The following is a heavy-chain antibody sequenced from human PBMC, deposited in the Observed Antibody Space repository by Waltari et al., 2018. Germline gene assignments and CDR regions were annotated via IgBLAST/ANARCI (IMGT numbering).Heavy chain of an antibody. CDR2: IYYRGST. V-gene: IGHV4-39*01. D-gene: IGHD4-4*01. CDR3: ARRDYSNYADWYFDL. Sequence: QLQLQESGPGLVKPSETLSLTCTVSGGSISSSSYYWGWIRQPPGKGLEWIGGIYYRGSTSYNPSLNSLVTLSVDTSKNQFSLKLSSVTAADTAVYYCARRDYSNYADWYFDLWGRGTLVTVSS. J-gene: IGHJ2*01. CDR1: GGSISSSSYY.